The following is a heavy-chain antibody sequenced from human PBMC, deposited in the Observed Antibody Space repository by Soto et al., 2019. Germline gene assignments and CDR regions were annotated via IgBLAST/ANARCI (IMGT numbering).Heavy chain of an antibody. CDR1: GFSFSTFA. Sequence: EVQLLESGGGLVQPGGSVRLSCVASGFSFSTFAMTWVRQAPGKGLEWVSAISGSGGNTYHADSVKGRFTISRDSSKNTVYLQMNSLRAEDTAIYYCAKASMGTTKGKYYFDYWGQGTLVTASS. D-gene: IGHD4-17*01. J-gene: IGHJ4*02. CDR2: ISGSGGNT. V-gene: IGHV3-23*01. CDR3: AKASMGTTKGKYYFDY.